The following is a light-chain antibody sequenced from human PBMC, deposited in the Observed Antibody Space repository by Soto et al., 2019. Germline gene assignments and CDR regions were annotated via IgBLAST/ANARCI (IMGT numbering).Light chain of an antibody. V-gene: IGLV2-8*01. J-gene: IGLJ3*02. CDR3: SSHAGINNVV. CDR2: EVT. CDR1: SSDVGGYNY. Sequence: QSALTQPPSASGSPGQSVAISCTGTSSDVGGYNYVSWYQQHPGKAPKLMIYEVTKRPSGVPDRFSGSKSGNTASLTVSALQAEDEADYYCSSHAGINNVVFGGGTKLTVL.